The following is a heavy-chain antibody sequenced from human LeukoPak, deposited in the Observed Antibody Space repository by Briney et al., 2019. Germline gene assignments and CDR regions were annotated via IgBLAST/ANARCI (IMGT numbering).Heavy chain of an antibody. V-gene: IGHV4-59*01. J-gene: IGHJ6*03. D-gene: IGHD3-16*01. CDR3: ARVLGSYWGYYYYYYMDV. CDR1: GDSITGYS. Sequence: SETLSLTCSVSGDSITGYSWSWIRQTPGKGLEWIGYIYYSGSTNYNPSLKSRVTISVDTSKNQFSLKLSSVTAADTAVYYCARVLGSYWGYYYYYYMDVWGKGTTVTVSS. CDR2: IYYSGST.